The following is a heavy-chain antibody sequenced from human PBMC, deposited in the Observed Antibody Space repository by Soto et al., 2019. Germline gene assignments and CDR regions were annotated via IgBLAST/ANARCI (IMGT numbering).Heavy chain of an antibody. CDR1: GYSFTSYW. CDR2: IDPSDSYT. J-gene: IGHJ4*02. Sequence: PGESLKISCKGSGYSFTSYWISWVRQMPGKGLEWMGKIDPSDSYTNYSPSFRGHVTISADKSITTAYLQWSSLKAPDTAMYYCARHGLGVTTRDLDYWGQGTLVTVSS. V-gene: IGHV5-10-1*01. D-gene: IGHD4-17*01. CDR3: ARHGLGVTTRDLDY.